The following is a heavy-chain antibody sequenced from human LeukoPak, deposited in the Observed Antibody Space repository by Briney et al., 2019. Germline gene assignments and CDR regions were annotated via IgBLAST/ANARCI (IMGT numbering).Heavy chain of an antibody. D-gene: IGHD4-11*01. CDR2: ISGGGGST. CDR1: GFTFSSYA. Sequence: PGGSLRLSCAASGFTFSSYAMSWVRQAPGKGLEWVSAISGGGGSTYYADSVKGRFTISRDNSKNTLYLQMNSLRAEDTAVYYCAKGRDYSSYNWFDPWGQGTLVTVSS. V-gene: IGHV3-23*01. CDR3: AKGRDYSSYNWFDP. J-gene: IGHJ5*02.